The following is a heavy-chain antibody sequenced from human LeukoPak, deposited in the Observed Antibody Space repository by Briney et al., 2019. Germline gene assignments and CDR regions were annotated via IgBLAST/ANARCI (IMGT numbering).Heavy chain of an antibody. CDR1: GYTFTSYG. CDR2: ISAYNGNT. CDR3: ARDQRAPYYYGTGSYFDY. J-gene: IGHJ4*02. D-gene: IGHD3-10*01. V-gene: IGHV1-18*01. Sequence: ASVKVSCKASGYTFTSYGISWVRQAPGQGLEWMGWISAYNGNTNYAQKLQGRVTMITDTSTSTAYMELRSLRSDDTAVYYCARDQRAPYYYGTGSYFDYWGQGTLVTVSS.